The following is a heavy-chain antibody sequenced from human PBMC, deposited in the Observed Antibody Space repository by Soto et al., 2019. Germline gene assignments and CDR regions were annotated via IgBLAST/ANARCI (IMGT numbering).Heavy chain of an antibody. Sequence: ASVTVSCQASGYTFTSYGISWVRQAPGQGLEWMGWISAYNGNTNYAQKLQGRVTMTTDTSTSTAYMELRSLRSDDTAVYYCARGRDILTGYYNVPYFDYWGQGTLVTVSS. CDR2: ISAYNGNT. CDR3: ARGRDILTGYYNVPYFDY. J-gene: IGHJ4*02. V-gene: IGHV1-18*01. CDR1: GYTFTSYG. D-gene: IGHD3-9*01.